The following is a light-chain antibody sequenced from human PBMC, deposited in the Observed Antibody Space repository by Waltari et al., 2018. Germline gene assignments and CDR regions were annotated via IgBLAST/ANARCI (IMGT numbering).Light chain of an antibody. CDR1: DNVNSN. J-gene: IGKJ1*01. CDR2: GAS. Sequence: EVVMTQSPATLSVSLGERVTLSCRATDNVNSNLAWPQQKPGQAPRLLIYGASTRATGIPARFSGSGSGTQVTLTISSLQTEDFAVYYCQQYNFWPLTFGQGTKVEI. V-gene: IGKV3-15*01. CDR3: QQYNFWPLT.